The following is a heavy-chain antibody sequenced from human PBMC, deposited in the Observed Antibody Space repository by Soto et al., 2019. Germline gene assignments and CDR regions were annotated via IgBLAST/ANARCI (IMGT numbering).Heavy chain of an antibody. CDR1: GGSISSSAYY. D-gene: IGHD3-10*01. J-gene: IGHJ4*02. CDR2: IYDTGDI. CDR3: ARQGSGSYSTSQNFDY. Sequence: QLHLQEAGPALVKPSETLSLTCTVSGGSISSSAYYCGWIRQPPAKGLEWLGNIYDTGDIYYNPSLKSRFTISVDTSKKQFSLKLSSVTAADTAVYYCARQGSGSYSTSQNFDYWGQGTLVTVSA. V-gene: IGHV4-39*01.